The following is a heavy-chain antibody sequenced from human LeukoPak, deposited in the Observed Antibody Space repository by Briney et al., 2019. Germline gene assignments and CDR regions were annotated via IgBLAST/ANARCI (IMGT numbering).Heavy chain of an antibody. V-gene: IGHV1-18*01. CDR3: ASPRGFLEWLFDWYFDL. CDR2: ISAYNGNT. J-gene: IGHJ2*01. CDR1: GYSFTSYG. Sequence: ASVKVSCKASGYSFTSYGISWVRQAPGQGLEWMGWISAYNGNTNYAQKLQGRVTMTTDTSTSTAYMELRSLRSDDTAVYYCASPRGFLEWLFDWYFDLWGRGTLVTVSS. D-gene: IGHD3-3*01.